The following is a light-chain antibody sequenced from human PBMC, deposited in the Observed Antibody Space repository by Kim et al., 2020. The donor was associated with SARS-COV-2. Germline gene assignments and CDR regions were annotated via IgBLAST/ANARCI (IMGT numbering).Light chain of an antibody. CDR2: LAS. V-gene: IGKV1-9*01. CDR1: QGISSR. J-gene: IGKJ4*01. CDR3: QQSTSYPIT. Sequence: ASVGDRVTITGRASQGISSRLAWYQQEPGKAPKLLIYLASTLQSGGPSRFSGSGSATEFTLTVSSLQPEDFATYYCQQSTSYPITFGGGTKVDIK.